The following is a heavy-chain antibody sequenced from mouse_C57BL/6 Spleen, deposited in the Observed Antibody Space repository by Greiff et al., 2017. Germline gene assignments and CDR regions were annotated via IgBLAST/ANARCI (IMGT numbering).Heavy chain of an antibody. Sequence: VQLQQPGAELVRPGSSVKLSCKASGYTFTSYWMHWVKQRPIQGLEWIGNIDPSDSETHYTQKFKDKATLTVDKSSSTAYMQLSSLTSEDSAVYYCARGIYGYYFDYWGQGTTLTVSS. V-gene: IGHV1-52*01. CDR1: GYTFTSYW. J-gene: IGHJ2*01. CDR2: IDPSDSET. D-gene: IGHD2-2*01. CDR3: ARGIYGYYFDY.